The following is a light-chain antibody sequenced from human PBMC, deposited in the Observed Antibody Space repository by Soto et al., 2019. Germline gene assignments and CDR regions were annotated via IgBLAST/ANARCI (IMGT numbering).Light chain of an antibody. CDR1: QGIINF. J-gene: IGKJ1*01. Sequence: DIQLTQSPSFLSASVGDRVTVTCLASQGIINFLNWYQHKRGEAPILLIYGASNLQNGVPSRFSGSGSGADLTLTISSLQPEDFATYYCQQSFSTPPKFGKGTKVDI. V-gene: IGKV1-39*01. CDR3: QQSFSTPPK. CDR2: GAS.